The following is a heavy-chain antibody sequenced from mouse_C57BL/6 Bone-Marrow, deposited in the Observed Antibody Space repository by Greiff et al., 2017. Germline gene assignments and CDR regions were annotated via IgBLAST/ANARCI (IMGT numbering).Heavy chain of an antibody. J-gene: IGHJ3*01. CDR3: ARHRSGGFAY. D-gene: IGHD3-2*02. CDR2: ISNGGGST. Sequence: EVHLVESGGGLVQPGGSLKLSCAASGFTFSDYYMYWVRQTPEKRLEWVAYISNGGGSTYYPDTVKGRFTISRDNAKNTLYLQMSRLKSEDTAMYYCARHRSGGFAYWGQGTLVTVSA. V-gene: IGHV5-12*01. CDR1: GFTFSDYY.